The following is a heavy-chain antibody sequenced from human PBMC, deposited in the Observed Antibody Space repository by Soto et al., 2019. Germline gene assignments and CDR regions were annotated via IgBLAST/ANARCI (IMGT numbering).Heavy chain of an antibody. CDR3: TRDLNGGNPFDY. CDR2: IDPGSGNP. Sequence: QVQLVQSGAEVKKPGASVRVSCKASGYTLTNYAIHWVRQAAGQRLEWLAWIDPGSGNPTYSQKFQGRITLSRDNSASTFYMDLRSLTSEDTAVYFCTRDLNGGNPFDYWGQGTLVTVSS. D-gene: IGHD2-8*01. V-gene: IGHV1-3*01. J-gene: IGHJ4*02. CDR1: GYTLTNYA.